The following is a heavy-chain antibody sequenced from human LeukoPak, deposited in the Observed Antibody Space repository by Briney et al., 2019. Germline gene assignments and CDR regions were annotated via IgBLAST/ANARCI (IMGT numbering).Heavy chain of an antibody. J-gene: IGHJ3*02. D-gene: IGHD4-11*01. CDR1: GFTFSNDW. Sequence: GGSLRLSCAASGFTFSNDWISWVRQAPGKGLEWVANIKGDGREKYYVDSVKGRFTISRDNAKNSLYLQMNSLRAEDTAVYHSATDRTNDYGNDVGAFDIWGQGTMVTVSS. CDR2: IKGDGREK. CDR3: ATDRTNDYGNDVGAFDI. V-gene: IGHV3-7*01.